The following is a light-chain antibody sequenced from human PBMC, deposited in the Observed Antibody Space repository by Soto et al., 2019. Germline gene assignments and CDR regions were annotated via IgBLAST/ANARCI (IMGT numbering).Light chain of an antibody. CDR1: QSVSSNY. J-gene: IGKJ1*01. CDR2: GAS. CDR3: QQYHNSPLT. V-gene: IGKV3-20*01. Sequence: EIVLTQSPGTLSLSPGERATLSCRASQSVSSNYLAWYQQKPGQAPRVLIYGASSRTTGIPDRFSGSGSGTDFTLTISRLEPEDFAVYYCQQYHNSPLTFDQGTKVEIK.